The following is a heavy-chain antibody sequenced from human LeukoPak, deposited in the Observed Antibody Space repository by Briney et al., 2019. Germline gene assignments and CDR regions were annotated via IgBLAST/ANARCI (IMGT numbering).Heavy chain of an antibody. CDR1: GFTFDDYA. J-gene: IGHJ6*02. CDR2: ISGDSGST. Sequence: GGSLRLSCAASGFTFDDYAMHWVRQAPGKGLEWVSLISGDSGSTYYADSVKGRFTISRDNSKNSLYLQMNSLRNDDTALNYCAKDTEGYTYGYYYYGMDVWGQGTT. CDR3: AKDTEGYTYGYYYYGMDV. V-gene: IGHV3-43*02. D-gene: IGHD5-18*01.